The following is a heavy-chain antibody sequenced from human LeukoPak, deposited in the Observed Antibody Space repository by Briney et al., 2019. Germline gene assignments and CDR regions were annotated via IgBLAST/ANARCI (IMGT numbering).Heavy chain of an antibody. CDR1: GFTVSSNY. V-gene: IGHV3-66*02. Sequence: GGSLRLSCAASGFTVSSNYMSWVRQAPGKGLEWVSVIYSGGSTYYADSVKGRFTISRDNAKNTLYLQMNSLRAEDTAAYYCARDVRTGYYYYMDVWGKGTTVTVSS. J-gene: IGHJ6*03. D-gene: IGHD1-1*01. CDR2: IYSGGST. CDR3: ARDVRTGYYYYMDV.